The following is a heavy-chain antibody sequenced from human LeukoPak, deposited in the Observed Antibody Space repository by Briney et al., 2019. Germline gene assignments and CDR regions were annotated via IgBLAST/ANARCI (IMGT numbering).Heavy chain of an antibody. CDR2: INPNSGGT. CDR3: ARESLRTFDY. CDR1: GYTFTGYY. V-gene: IGHV1-2*02. J-gene: IGHJ4*02. Sequence: ASVKVSFKASGYTFTGYYMLWVRQAPGQGLEWMGWINPNSGGTNYAQKFQGRVTMTRDTSISAAYMELSRLRSDDTAVYYCARESLRTFDYWGQGTLVTVSS.